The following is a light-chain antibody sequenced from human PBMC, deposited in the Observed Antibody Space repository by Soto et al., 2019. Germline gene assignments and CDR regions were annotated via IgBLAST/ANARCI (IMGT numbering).Light chain of an antibody. J-gene: IGKJ4*01. V-gene: IGKV3-11*01. CDR1: QSIAIY. CDR2: DTS. CDR3: QQRSSWPLT. Sequence: EIVLTQSPATLSLSPGERATLSCRASQSIAIYLAWYQQKPGQAPRLLIYDTSNRAPGIPARFSGSGSGTDFTLTISSLEPEDFVVYYCQQRSSWPLTFGGGTKVETK.